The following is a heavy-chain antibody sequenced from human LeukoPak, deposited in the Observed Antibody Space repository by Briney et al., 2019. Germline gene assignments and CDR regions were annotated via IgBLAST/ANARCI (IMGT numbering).Heavy chain of an antibody. CDR2: FDPEDGVR. CDR3: ATLDPRSYRIRFDY. J-gene: IGHJ4*02. V-gene: IGHV1-24*01. CDR1: GHSLNELS. D-gene: IGHD1-14*01. Sequence: ASVKVSCKVSGHSLNELSMHWVRQVPGQGLEWMGGFDPEDGVRIYAQKFQDRVTLTEDTSADTAYMELSSLRSDDMAVYYCATLDPRSYRIRFDYWGQGVLVTVSS.